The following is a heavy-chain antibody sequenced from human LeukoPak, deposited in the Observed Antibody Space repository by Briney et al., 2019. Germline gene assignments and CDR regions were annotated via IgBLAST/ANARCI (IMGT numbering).Heavy chain of an antibody. CDR1: GYSFTSYW. J-gene: IGHJ4*02. CDR3: ARVPRYCSGGSCRASSFDY. D-gene: IGHD2-15*01. CDR2: IYPGDSDT. V-gene: IGHV5-51*01. Sequence: GESLKISCKGSGYSFTSYWIGWVRQMPGKGLEWMGIIYPGDSDTRYSPSFQGQVTISADKSISTAYLQWSSLKASDTAVYYCARVPRYCSGGSCRASSFDYWGQGTLVTVSS.